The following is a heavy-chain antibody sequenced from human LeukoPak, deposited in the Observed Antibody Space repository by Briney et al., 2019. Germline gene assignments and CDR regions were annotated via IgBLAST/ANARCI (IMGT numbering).Heavy chain of an antibody. V-gene: IGHV1-18*01. CDR2: ISEYNGNT. Sequence: GASVKVSCKASGYAFTSYGISWVRQAPGQGLEWMGWISEYNGNTNYAQKFQGRVTMTTDTSTSTAYMELRSLRSDDTAVYYCARVIRYYYGMDVWGQGTTVTVSS. J-gene: IGHJ6*02. CDR3: ARVIRYYYGMDV. CDR1: GYAFTSYG.